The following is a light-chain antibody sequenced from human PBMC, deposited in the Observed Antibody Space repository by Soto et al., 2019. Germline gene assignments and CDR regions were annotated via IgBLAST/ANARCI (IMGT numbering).Light chain of an antibody. Sequence: QSVLTQPASVSGSPGQSLTISCTGTSSDVGSSNFVSWYQQHPGKAPKLIIYEGSRRPSGVSGRFSGSKSGNAASLTISGLQAEDEADYYCFSFPGSSIFYVFGTGTKLTVL. CDR3: FSFPGSSIFYV. CDR1: SSDVGSSNF. V-gene: IGLV2-23*01. CDR2: EGS. J-gene: IGLJ1*01.